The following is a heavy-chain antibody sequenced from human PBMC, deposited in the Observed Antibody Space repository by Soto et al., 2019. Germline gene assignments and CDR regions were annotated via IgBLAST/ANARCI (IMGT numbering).Heavy chain of an antibody. Sequence: GXSXNVSFRASGCTXTSYAISLVRQAPGQGLEWMGGIIPIFGTADYAQKFQGRVTMTTDKSTSTAYIELIMLRSEDTAVYYCARGACIAVAGTVDCDEYGMDVWGQGTTVTVSS. CDR1: GCTXTSYA. J-gene: IGHJ6*02. V-gene: IGHV1-69*05. CDR2: IIPIFGTA. D-gene: IGHD6-19*01. CDR3: ARGACIAVAGTVDCDEYGMDV.